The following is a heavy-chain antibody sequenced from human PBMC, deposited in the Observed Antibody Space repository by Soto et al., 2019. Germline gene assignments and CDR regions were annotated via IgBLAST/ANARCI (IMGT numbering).Heavy chain of an antibody. J-gene: IGHJ3*02. V-gene: IGHV4-59*01. CDR1: GGSISSYY. CDR3: ARTYYDYIWGSYRLDAFDI. CDR2: IYYSGST. D-gene: IGHD3-16*02. Sequence: SETLSLTCTVSGGSISSYYWSWIRQPPGKGLEWIGYIYYSGSTNYNPPLKSRVTISVDTSKNQFSLKLSSVTAADTAVYYCARTYYDYIWGSYRLDAFDIWGQGAMVTVSS.